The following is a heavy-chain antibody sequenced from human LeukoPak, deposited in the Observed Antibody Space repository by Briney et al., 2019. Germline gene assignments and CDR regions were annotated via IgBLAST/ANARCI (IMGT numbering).Heavy chain of an antibody. D-gene: IGHD2-2*01. V-gene: IGHV4-59*12. J-gene: IGHJ6*03. CDR3: ARDNRYCSSTSCSDFWSGSSYYYYYMDV. CDR2: IHNSGGS. Sequence: SETLSLTCTVSGGSISSYFWSWIRQPPGKGLEWIGYIHNSGGSNYNPSLQSRVTITLDTSKKQFSLKLTSVTAADTAVYYCARDNRYCSSTSCSDFWSGSSYYYYYMDVWGKGTTVTVSS. CDR1: GGSISSYF.